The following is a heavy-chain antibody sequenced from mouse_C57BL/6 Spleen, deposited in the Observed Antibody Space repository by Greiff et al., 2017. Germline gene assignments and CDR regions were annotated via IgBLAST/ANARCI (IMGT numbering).Heavy chain of an antibody. CDR3: ARGGTTVMDY. D-gene: IGHD1-1*01. CDR2: INPYNGGT. J-gene: IGHJ4*01. V-gene: IGHV1-19*01. CDR1: GYTFTDYY. Sequence: EVQLQQSGPVLVKPGASVKMSCKASGYTFTDYYMNWVKQSHGKSLEWIGVINPYNGGTSYNQKFKGKATLTVDKSSSTAYMELNSLTSEDSAVYYCARGGTTVMDYWGQGTSVTVSS.